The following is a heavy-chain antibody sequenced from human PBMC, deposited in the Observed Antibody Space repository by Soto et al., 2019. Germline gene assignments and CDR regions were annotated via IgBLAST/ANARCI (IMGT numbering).Heavy chain of an antibody. CDR3: ARGSTSGYYYDRRYYFEY. Sequence: QVQLVQSAAEVKKPGSSVKVSCKASGCTFSSYAISWVRQAPGQGLEWMGGIIPNLGTANYAQKFQGRVTITADESTRTGYMELSSLRSEDTAVYYCARGSTSGYYYDRRYYFEYWGQGTLVPGSS. CDR1: GCTFSSYA. V-gene: IGHV1-69*01. J-gene: IGHJ4*02. D-gene: IGHD3-22*01. CDR2: IIPNLGTA.